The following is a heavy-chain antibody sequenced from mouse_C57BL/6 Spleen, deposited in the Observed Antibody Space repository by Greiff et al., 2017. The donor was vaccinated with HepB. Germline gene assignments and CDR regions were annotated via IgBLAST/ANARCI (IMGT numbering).Heavy chain of an antibody. J-gene: IGHJ4*01. CDR3: ARFDGYYYAMDY. CDR1: GFSLTSYG. CDR2: IWSGGST. Sequence: VKVVESGPGLVQPSQSLSITCTVSGFSLTSYGVHWVRQSPGKGLEWLGVIWSGGSTDYNAAFISRLSISKDNSKSQVFFKMNSLQADDTAIYYCARFDGYYYAMDYWGQGTSVTVSS. D-gene: IGHD2-3*01. V-gene: IGHV2-2*01.